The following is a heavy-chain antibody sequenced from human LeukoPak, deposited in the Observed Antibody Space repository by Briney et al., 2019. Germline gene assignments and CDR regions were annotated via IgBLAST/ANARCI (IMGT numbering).Heavy chain of an antibody. V-gene: IGHV1-8*01. J-gene: IGHJ3*02. D-gene: IGHD3-22*01. CDR1: GYTFTSYD. CDR3: ATGGYYYDSSGYSPGAFDI. CDR2: MNPNSGNS. Sequence: ASVKVSCKTSGYTFTSYDINWVRQATGQGLEWVGWMNPNSGNSGYAQKFQGRVTMTRNTSIRTAYMGLSSLTSEDTAVYYCATGGYYYDSSGYSPGAFDIWGQGTMVTVSS.